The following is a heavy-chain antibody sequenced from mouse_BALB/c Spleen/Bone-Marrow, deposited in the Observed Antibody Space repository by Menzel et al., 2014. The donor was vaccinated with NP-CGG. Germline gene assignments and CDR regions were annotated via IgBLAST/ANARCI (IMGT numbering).Heavy chain of an antibody. Sequence: VQLQQSGAELVKPGASVKLSCTASGFNIKDTYMHWVKQRPEQGLERIGRIDPANGNTKYDPKFQGKATITADTSPNTTHLQLRSLTSEDTAVYYCSRFNEQYAMDYWGQGTAVNVSS. CDR3: SRFNEQYAMDY. CDR2: IDPANGNT. V-gene: IGHV14-3*02. CDR1: GFNIKDTY. J-gene: IGHJ4*01.